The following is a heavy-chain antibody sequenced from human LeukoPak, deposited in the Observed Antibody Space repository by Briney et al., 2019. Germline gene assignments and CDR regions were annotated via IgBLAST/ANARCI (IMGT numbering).Heavy chain of an antibody. Sequence: GGSLRLSCAASGFTFSSYAMSWVRQAPGKGLEWVSAISGSGGSTYYADSVKGRFTISRDNSKNTLYLQMNSLRAEDTAVYYCAKDLDGYNYSDIDYWGQGTLVTVSS. D-gene: IGHD5-24*01. CDR1: GFTFSSYA. V-gene: IGHV3-23*01. CDR3: AKDLDGYNYSDIDY. CDR2: ISGSGGST. J-gene: IGHJ4*02.